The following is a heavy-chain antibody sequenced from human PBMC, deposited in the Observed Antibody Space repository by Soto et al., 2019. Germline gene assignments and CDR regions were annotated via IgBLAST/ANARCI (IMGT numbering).Heavy chain of an antibody. CDR3: ARRYASSGYAYDI. Sequence: SETLSLTCAVSDGSISSGGYSWSWIRQPPGKGLEWIGYIYHSGSTYYNPSLKSRVTISVDRSKNQFSLKLSSVTAADTAVYYCARRYASSGYAYDIWGQGTMVT. CDR1: DGSISSGGYS. J-gene: IGHJ3*02. D-gene: IGHD3-22*01. V-gene: IGHV4-30-2*01. CDR2: IYHSGST.